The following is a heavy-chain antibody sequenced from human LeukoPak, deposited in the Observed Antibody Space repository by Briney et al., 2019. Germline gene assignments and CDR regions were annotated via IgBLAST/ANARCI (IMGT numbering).Heavy chain of an antibody. CDR3: ARDRSIALGDRDAFDI. J-gene: IGHJ3*02. V-gene: IGHV4-59*01. CDR1: GGSISSYY. D-gene: IGHD6-6*01. Sequence: PSETLSLTCTVSGGSISSYYWSWIRQPPGKGLEWIGYIYYSGSTNYNPSLKSRVTISVDTSKNQFSLKLSSVTAADTAVYYCARDRSIALGDRDAFDIWGQGTMVTVSS. CDR2: IYYSGST.